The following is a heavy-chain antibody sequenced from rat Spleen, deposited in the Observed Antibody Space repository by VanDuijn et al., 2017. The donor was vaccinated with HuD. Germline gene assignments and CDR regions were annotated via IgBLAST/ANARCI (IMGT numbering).Heavy chain of an antibody. CDR2: ISPSGGNT. D-gene: IGHD1-12*02. CDR1: EFTFSNSG. Sequence: EVQLVESGGGLVQPGRSLKLSCVVSEFTFSNSGMHWIRQAPGKGLEWVAAISPSGGNTYYQDSVKGRFTISRDNAKSTLYLQMDSLRSEDTATYYCARHGKGWPLAYGGQGTLVTVSS. CDR3: ARHGKGWPLAY. V-gene: IGHV5-19*01. J-gene: IGHJ3*01.